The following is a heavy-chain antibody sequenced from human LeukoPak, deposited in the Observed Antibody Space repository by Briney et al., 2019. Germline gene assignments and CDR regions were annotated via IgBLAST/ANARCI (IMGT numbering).Heavy chain of an antibody. J-gene: IGHJ4*02. V-gene: IGHV3-48*02. CDR1: GCSFSTYT. Sequence: AGSLRLSCAASGCSFSTYTMNWVRQAPGKGLDWVSYISSSSSTIYYADSVKGRFTISRDNANNSLYLQMNSLRDEDTAVYYCARARRYRSSWYHDYWGQGSLVTVSS. CDR2: ISSSSSTI. CDR3: ARARRYRSSWYHDY. D-gene: IGHD6-13*01.